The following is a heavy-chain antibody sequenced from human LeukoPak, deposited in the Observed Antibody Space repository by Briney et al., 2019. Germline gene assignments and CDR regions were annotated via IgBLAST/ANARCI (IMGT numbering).Heavy chain of an antibody. J-gene: IGHJ4*02. D-gene: IGHD1-26*01. V-gene: IGHV4-28*01. CDR1: GDSISSGNW. CDR3: ARTLSGSYHYFDY. Sequence: SDTLSLTCAVSGDSISSGNWWGWIRQPPGKGRGWIGYIYYGGSTYYNPSLKSRVTMSVDTSKNQFSLKLSSVTAVDTAVYYCARTLSGSYHYFDYWGQGTLLTVSS. CDR2: IYYGGST.